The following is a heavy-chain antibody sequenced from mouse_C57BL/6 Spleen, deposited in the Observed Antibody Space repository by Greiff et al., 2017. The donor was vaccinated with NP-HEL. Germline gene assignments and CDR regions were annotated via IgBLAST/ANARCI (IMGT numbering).Heavy chain of an antibody. CDR1: GYSITSGYY. CDR2: ISYDGSN. CDR3: AREGGVTNWFAY. D-gene: IGHD2-2*01. Sequence: DVQLQESGPGLVKPSQSLSLTCSVTGYSITSGYYWNWIRQFPGNKLEWMGYISYDGSNNYNPSLKNRISITRDTSKNQFFLKLNSVTTEDTATYYCAREGGVTNWFAYWGQGTLVTVSA. V-gene: IGHV3-6*01. J-gene: IGHJ3*01.